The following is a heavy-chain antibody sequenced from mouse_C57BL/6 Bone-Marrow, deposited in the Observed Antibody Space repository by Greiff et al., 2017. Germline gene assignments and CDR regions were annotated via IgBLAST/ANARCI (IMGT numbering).Heavy chain of an antibody. D-gene: IGHD4-1*01. V-gene: IGHV5-4*01. CDR2: ISAGGSYT. CDR3: ARGSLTGRYFDY. CDR1: GFTFSSYA. Sequence: EVHLVESGGGLVKPGGSLKLSCAASGFTFSSYAMSWVRQTPEKRLEWVATISAGGSYTYYPDNVKGRFTISRDNAKNNLYLQMSHLKSEDTAMYYCARGSLTGRYFDYWGQGTTLTVSS. J-gene: IGHJ2*01.